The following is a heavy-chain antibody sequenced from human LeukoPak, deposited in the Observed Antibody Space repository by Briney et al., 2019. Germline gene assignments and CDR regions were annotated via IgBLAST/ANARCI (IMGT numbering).Heavy chain of an antibody. D-gene: IGHD3-3*01. CDR2: IYTSGST. CDR1: GGSISSGSYY. J-gene: IGHJ5*02. CDR3: AREVTIFGVVAFDP. Sequence: PSETLSLTCTVSGGSISSGSYYWSWIRQPAGKGLEWIGRIYTSGSTNYNPSLKSRVTISVDTSKNQFSLKLSSVTAADTAVYYCAREVTIFGVVAFDPWGQGTLVTVSS. V-gene: IGHV4-61*02.